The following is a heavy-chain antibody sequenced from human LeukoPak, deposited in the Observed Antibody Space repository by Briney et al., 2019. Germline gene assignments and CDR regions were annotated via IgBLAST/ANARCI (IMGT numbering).Heavy chain of an antibody. J-gene: IGHJ4*02. D-gene: IGHD4-23*01. V-gene: IGHV4-34*01. CDR1: GGSFSGYY. Sequence: PSETLSLTCAVYGGSFSGYYWSWIRQPPGKGLEWIGEINHSGSTNYNPSLKSRVTISVDTSKNQFSLKLSSVTAADTAVYYCARLRYGGNGPLDYWGQGTLATVSS. CDR2: INHSGST. CDR3: ARLRYGGNGPLDY.